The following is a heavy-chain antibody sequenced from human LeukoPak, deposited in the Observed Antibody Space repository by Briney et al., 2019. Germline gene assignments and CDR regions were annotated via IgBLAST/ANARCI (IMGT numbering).Heavy chain of an antibody. CDR1: GGTFSSYA. CDR3: ARLVRGGYYFDY. J-gene: IGHJ4*02. Sequence: SVKVSCKASGGTFSSYAISWVRQAPGQGLEWMGRIIPIFGTANYAQKFQGRVTITTDESTSTAYMELSSLRSEDTAVYYCARLVRGGYYFDYWGQGTLVTVSS. D-gene: IGHD3-10*01. CDR2: IIPIFGTA. V-gene: IGHV1-69*05.